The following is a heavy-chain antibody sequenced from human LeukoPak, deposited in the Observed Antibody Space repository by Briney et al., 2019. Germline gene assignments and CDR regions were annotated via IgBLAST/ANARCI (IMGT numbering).Heavy chain of an antibody. CDR1: GGTFSSYA. Sequence: GASVKVSCKASGGTFSSYAISWVRQVPGQGLEWMGGIIPIFGTANYAQKFQGRVTITADKSTSTAYMELSSLRSEDTAVYYCARVQWLVHYFDYWGQGTLVTVSS. D-gene: IGHD6-19*01. CDR3: ARVQWLVHYFDY. V-gene: IGHV1-69*06. CDR2: IIPIFGTA. J-gene: IGHJ4*02.